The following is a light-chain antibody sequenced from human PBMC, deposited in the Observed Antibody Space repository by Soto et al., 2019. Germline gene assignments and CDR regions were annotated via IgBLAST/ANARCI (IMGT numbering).Light chain of an antibody. V-gene: IGKV1-27*01. J-gene: IGKJ4*01. Sequence: DIKMTQSPSSLSASVGDRVTITCRASQGITNYLAWYQQKPGKVPKLLIYAASTLQSGVPSRFSGSGSVTDFTLTIGSLQPEDVATYYCQKYNSAPLTFGGGTKVEIK. CDR1: QGITNY. CDR2: AAS. CDR3: QKYNSAPLT.